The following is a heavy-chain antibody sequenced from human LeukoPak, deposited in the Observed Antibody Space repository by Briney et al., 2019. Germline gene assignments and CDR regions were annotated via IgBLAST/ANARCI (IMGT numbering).Heavy chain of an antibody. J-gene: IGHJ4*02. D-gene: IGHD3-22*01. CDR2: INPNSGGT. V-gene: IGHV1-2*06. Sequence: ASVKVSCKASGYTFTGYYMHWVRQAPGQGLEWMGRINPNSGGTNYAQKFQGRVTMTRDTSISTAYMELSRLRFDDTAVYYCLIVVVRPYFDYWGQGTLVTVSS. CDR3: LIVVVRPYFDY. CDR1: GYTFTGYY.